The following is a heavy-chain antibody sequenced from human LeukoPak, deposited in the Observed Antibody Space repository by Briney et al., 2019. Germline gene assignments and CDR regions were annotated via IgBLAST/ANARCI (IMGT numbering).Heavy chain of an antibody. CDR1: GLPFSRYW. J-gene: IGHJ3*02. CDR2: IKEGGSDK. D-gene: IGHD3-22*01. Sequence: GGSLRLSCAASGLPFSRYWMTWVRQAPGKGLEWVANIKEGGSDKYYVDSVKGRFTISRDNAKNSVYLQMNSLRVEDTVVFYWALYYYDDSGYSEDAFDIWGQGTMVTVSS. V-gene: IGHV3-7*01. CDR3: ALYYYDDSGYSEDAFDI.